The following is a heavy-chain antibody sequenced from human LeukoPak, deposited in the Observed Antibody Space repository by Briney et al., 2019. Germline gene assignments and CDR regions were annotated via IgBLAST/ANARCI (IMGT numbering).Heavy chain of an antibody. CDR1: GYTFTSYG. V-gene: IGHV1-18*01. J-gene: IGHJ4*02. CDR3: AREISDATDILTGYYFDY. CDR2: ISAYNGNT. Sequence: GASVKVSCKASGYTFTSYGISWVRQAPGQGLEWMGWISAYNGNTNYAQKLQGRVTMTTDTSTSTAYMELRSLRSDDTAVYYCAREISDATDILTGYYFDYWGQGTLVTVSS. D-gene: IGHD3-9*01.